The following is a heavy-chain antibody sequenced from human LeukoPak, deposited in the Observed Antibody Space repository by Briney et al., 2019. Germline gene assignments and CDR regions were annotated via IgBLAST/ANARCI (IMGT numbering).Heavy chain of an antibody. V-gene: IGHV3-48*04. CDR2: ISSSSNTI. J-gene: IGHJ5*02. Sequence: GGSLRLSCAASGFTFSDYSMNWVRQAPGKGLEWISYISSSSNTIYYADSVKGRFTTSRDNAKNSLFLQMNNLRAEDTAVYYCARVGLLWSNWFDPWGQGNLVTVSS. CDR3: ARVGLLWSNWFDP. D-gene: IGHD5-18*01. CDR1: GFTFSDYS.